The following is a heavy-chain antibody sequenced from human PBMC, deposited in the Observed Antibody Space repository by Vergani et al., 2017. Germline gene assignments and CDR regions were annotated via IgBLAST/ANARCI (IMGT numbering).Heavy chain of an antibody. CDR1: GFNFSPYS. CDR3: ARLGLRFAKFYYMDV. D-gene: IGHD4-17*01. CDR2: INTDGSET. V-gene: IGHV3-74*02. Sequence: EVQLLESGGGLAQPGGSLRLSCAASGFNFSPYSFQWVRRAPGKGLVWVSRINTDGSETKFADSVKGRFTMSRNNDKNTVYLQMERLRVEDTATYYCARLGLRFAKFYYMDVWGRGTTVSVSS. J-gene: IGHJ6*03.